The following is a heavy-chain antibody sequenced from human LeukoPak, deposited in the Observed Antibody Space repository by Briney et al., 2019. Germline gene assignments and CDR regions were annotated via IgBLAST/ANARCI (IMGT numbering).Heavy chain of an antibody. CDR2: IRSSGSTI. CDR3: ARGYGSGPTGPNWFEP. J-gene: IGHJ5*02. D-gene: IGHD3-10*01. CDR1: GFTFSSYE. Sequence: AGSLRLSCAASGFTFSSYEINWVRQAPPKGLDRVSYIRSSGSTIYYADSVKGRFTISRDNAKNSQYLQTNSLRAEVTAVYYCARGYGSGPTGPNWFEPWGQGTLVTVS. V-gene: IGHV3-48*03.